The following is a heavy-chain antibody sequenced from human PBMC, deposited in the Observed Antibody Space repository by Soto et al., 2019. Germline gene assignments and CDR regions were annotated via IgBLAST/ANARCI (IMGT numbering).Heavy chain of an antibody. CDR2: IYYSGST. Sequence: SETLSLTCTVSGGSISSYYWSWIRQPPGKGLEWIGYIYYSGSTNYNPSLKSRVTISVDTSKNQFSLKLSSVTAADTAVYYCARDSTDKIYFDYWGQGTLVTVSS. D-gene: IGHD3-9*01. CDR3: ARDSTDKIYFDY. J-gene: IGHJ4*02. CDR1: GGSISSYY. V-gene: IGHV4-59*01.